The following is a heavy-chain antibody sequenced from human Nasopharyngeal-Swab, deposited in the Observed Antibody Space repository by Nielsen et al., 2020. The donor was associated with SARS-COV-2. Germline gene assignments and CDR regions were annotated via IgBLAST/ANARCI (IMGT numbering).Heavy chain of an antibody. V-gene: IGHV3-53*04. D-gene: IGHD3-3*01. J-gene: IGHJ4*02. CDR1: GFTVSSNY. CDR3: ASINATSSWSYLYF. CDR2: IYSGGST. Sequence: GESLKISCAASGFTVSSNYMSWVRQAPGKGLEWVSAIYSGGSTYYAGSVKGRFTISRHNSKNTLYLQMNGLRAEDTAVYYCASINATSSWSYLYFWGQGTLVTVSS.